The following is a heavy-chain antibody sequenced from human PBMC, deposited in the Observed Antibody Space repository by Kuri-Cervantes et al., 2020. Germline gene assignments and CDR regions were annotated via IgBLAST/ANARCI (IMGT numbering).Heavy chain of an antibody. Sequence: GSLRLSCAASGFSFSGYSMNWVRQAPGKGLEWVSYITGSSTIYYADSVKGRFTISRDNAKNSLYLQMNSLRDEDTAVYYCASLSSKMATTGGYWGQGTLVTVSS. V-gene: IGHV3-48*02. CDR1: GFSFSGYS. J-gene: IGHJ4*02. CDR2: ITGSSTI. CDR3: ASLSSKMATTGGY. D-gene: IGHD5-24*01.